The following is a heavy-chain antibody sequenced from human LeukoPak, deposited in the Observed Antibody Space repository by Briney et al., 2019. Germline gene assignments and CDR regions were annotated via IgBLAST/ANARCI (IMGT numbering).Heavy chain of an antibody. J-gene: IGHJ6*02. CDR2: INPSGGST. V-gene: IGHV1-46*01. CDR3: AQDAYYDFWSGTTGV. D-gene: IGHD3-3*01. Sequence: ASVKVSCKASGYTFTSYYMHWVRQAPGQGLEWMGIINPSGGSTSYAQKFQGRVTMTRDTSTSTVYMELSSLRSEDTAVYYCAQDAYYDFWSGTTGVWGQGTTVTVSS. CDR1: GYTFTSYY.